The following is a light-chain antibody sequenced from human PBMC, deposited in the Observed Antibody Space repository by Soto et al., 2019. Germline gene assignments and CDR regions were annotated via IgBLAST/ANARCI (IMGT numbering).Light chain of an antibody. J-gene: IGLJ1*01. CDR3: ASYAGSSFYV. CDR1: SRDVGAYDY. Sequence: QSALTQPPSASGSPGRSVTISCTGTSRDVGAYDYVSWYQQHPGKAPKLIIYHVTKRPSGVPDRFSASKSGNTASLTVSGLQAEDEADYYCASYAGSSFYVFGTGTKLTVL. CDR2: HVT. V-gene: IGLV2-8*01.